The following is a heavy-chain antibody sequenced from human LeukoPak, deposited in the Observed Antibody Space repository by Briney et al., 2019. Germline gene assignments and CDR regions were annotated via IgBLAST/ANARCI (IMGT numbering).Heavy chain of an antibody. CDR3: ARGRGYNSFDY. J-gene: IGHJ4*02. Sequence: SETLSLTCAVYGGSFSGYYWSWIRQPPGKGLEWIGEINHSGSTNYNPSLKSRVTISVDTSKNQFSLTLRSVTAADTAVYYCARGRGYNSFDYWGQGTLVTVSS. CDR1: GGSFSGYY. V-gene: IGHV4-34*01. D-gene: IGHD5-24*01. CDR2: INHSGST.